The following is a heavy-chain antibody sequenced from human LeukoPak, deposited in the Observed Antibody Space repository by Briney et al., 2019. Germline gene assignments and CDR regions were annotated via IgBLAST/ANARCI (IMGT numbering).Heavy chain of an antibody. CDR3: AGGPQLDGDYDILTGGGMDV. V-gene: IGHV3-20*04. CDR1: GFTFDDYG. Sequence: GSLRLSCAASGFTFDDYGMNWVRQAPGEGLEGVSGITWDGGSTSYADSVKGRFTISRDSAKNSLCLQMNSLRVEDTAVYYCAGGPQLDGDYDILTGGGMDVWGQGTTVTVSS. D-gene: IGHD3-9*01. J-gene: IGHJ6*02. CDR2: ITWDGGST.